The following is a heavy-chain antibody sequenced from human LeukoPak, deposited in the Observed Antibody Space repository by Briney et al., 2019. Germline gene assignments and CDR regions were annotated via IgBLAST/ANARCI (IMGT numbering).Heavy chain of an antibody. J-gene: IGHJ4*02. CDR2: IHNDGST. Sequence: GGSLRLSCAASGFTFSSYAMIWVRQAPGKGLEWVSVIHNDGSTYHADSVKGRFTISRDNSKNTLYLQMNSLRVEDTAAYYCASLARDYWGQGTLVTVSS. CDR1: GFTFSSYA. CDR3: ASLARDY. V-gene: IGHV3-53*01. D-gene: IGHD3-3*02.